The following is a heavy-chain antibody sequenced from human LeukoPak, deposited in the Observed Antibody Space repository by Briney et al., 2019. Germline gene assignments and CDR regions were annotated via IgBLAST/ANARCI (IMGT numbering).Heavy chain of an antibody. V-gene: IGHV3-43D*03. CDR3: ARRGSSYGISGANWFDP. Sequence: GGSLRLSCAASGFTFDDYAMHWVRQAPGKGLEWVSLISWDGGSTYYADSVKGRFTISRDNSKNSLYLQMNSLRAEDTALYYCARRGSSYGISGANWFDPWGQGTLVTVSS. CDR1: GFTFDDYA. D-gene: IGHD5-18*01. J-gene: IGHJ5*02. CDR2: ISWDGGST.